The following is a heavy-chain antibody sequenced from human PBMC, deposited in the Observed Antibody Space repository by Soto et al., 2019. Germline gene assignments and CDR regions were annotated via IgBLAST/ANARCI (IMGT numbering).Heavy chain of an antibody. CDR1: EFIFSTYC. J-gene: IGHJ4*02. CDR2: INSDGSTT. V-gene: IGHV3-74*01. CDR3: ARVRGHEWYFDY. Sequence: EVQLVESGGGLVQTGVSLRLSCAASEFIFSTYCMHGVRQAPGTGLVWVARINSDGSTTSYADSVKGRFTISRDNAKNTTYLQMNSLRVEDTAVYFCARVRGHEWYFDYWGQGNMVTVSS. D-gene: IGHD3-3*01.